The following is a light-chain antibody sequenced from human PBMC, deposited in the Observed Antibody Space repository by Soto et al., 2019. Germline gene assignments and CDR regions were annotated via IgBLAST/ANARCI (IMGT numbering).Light chain of an antibody. V-gene: IGLV1-51*01. J-gene: IGLJ2*01. CDR1: NSNIGNNY. CDR3: GTWDGSLNAVL. Sequence: QSALTQPPSVSAAPRQKVTISCSGSNSNIGNNYVSWYQQLPGTAPKLLIYDNNKRPSGIPDRFSGSKSGTSATLGITGLQTGDEADYYCGTWDGSLNAVLFGGGTQLTVL. CDR2: DNN.